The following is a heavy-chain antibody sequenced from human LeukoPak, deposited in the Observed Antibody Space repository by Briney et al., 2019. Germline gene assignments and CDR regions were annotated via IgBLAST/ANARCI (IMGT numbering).Heavy chain of an antibody. CDR1: GGSISSYY. V-gene: IGHV4-30-4*01. CDR2: IYYSGST. CDR3: ARYGSGSWDYSTEYFQH. J-gene: IGHJ1*01. Sequence: SETLSLTCTVSGGSISSYYWSWIRQPPGKGLEWIGYIYYSGSTYYNPSLKSRVTISVDTSKNQFSLKLSSVTAADTAVYYCARYGSGSWDYSTEYFQHWGQGTLVTVSS. D-gene: IGHD3-10*01.